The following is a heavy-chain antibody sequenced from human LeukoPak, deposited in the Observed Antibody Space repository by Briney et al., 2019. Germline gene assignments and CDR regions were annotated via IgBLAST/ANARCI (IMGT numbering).Heavy chain of an antibody. J-gene: IGHJ4*02. CDR1: GGSVSTTNW. Sequence: SETLSLTCGVSGGSVSTTNWWTWVRQPPGEGLEWIGEVHLSGRTHYNPSLESRVTMSVDMSENHISLRLTSVTAADTAVYYCAREGGPYRPLDYSGQGTLVTVSS. V-gene: IGHV4-4*02. CDR2: VHLSGRT. CDR3: AREGGPYRPLDY.